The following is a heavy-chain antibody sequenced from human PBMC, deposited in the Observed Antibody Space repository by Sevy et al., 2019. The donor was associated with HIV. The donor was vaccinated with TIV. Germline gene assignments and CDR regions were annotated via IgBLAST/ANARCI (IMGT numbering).Heavy chain of an antibody. CDR3: ASGDTTMITDLDY. CDR1: GFIFSNYA. D-gene: IGHD5-18*01. CDR2: INNGGST. J-gene: IGHJ4*02. V-gene: IGHV3-23*01. Sequence: GGSLRLSCGASGFIFSNYAMSWVGQAPGKGPEWVSGINNGGSTYYADSVKGRFTISRDNSKKMVFLQMNSLRAEDTAVYYCASGDTTMITDLDYWGQGSLVTVSS.